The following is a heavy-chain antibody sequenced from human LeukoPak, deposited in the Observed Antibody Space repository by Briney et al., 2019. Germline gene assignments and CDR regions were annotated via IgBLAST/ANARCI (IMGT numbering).Heavy chain of an antibody. CDR2: IYSDGSI. Sequence: GGPLRLSAAASGSSVRSNYISWVRQAPGKGLEWVSMIYSDGSIFHADSVKGRFTMSRDKSRNTLDLQMNSLRVEDTSVYFCARDKRRLRGMNGDGDAFDIWGQGTMVTVSS. V-gene: IGHV3-53*01. CDR3: ARDKRRLRGMNGDGDAFDI. CDR1: GSSVRSNY. J-gene: IGHJ3*02. D-gene: IGHD1-1*01.